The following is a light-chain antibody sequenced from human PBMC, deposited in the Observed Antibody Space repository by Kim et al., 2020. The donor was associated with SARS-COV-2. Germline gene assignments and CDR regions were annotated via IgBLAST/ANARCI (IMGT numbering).Light chain of an antibody. Sequence: SAPIGDRVTITCRASRNIATWVAWYQQKPGEAPRLLIYKASNLKSGVPSRFSGSGSGTEFTLTTDSLQADDLATYYCQQYKSYPWTFGQGTKLEI. V-gene: IGKV1-5*03. CDR3: QQYKSYPWT. CDR2: KAS. J-gene: IGKJ1*01. CDR1: RNIATW.